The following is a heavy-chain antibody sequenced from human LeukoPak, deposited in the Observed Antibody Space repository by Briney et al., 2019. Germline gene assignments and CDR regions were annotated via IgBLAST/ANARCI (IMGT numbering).Heavy chain of an antibody. Sequence: PSETLSLTCTVSGGSISSYYWSWIRQPPGKGLEWIGYIYYSGSTNYNPSLKSRVTISVDTSKNQFSLKLSSVTAADTAVYYCARAPLGGFDYWGQGTLVTVSS. V-gene: IGHV4-59*01. CDR1: GGSISSYY. CDR2: IYYSGST. J-gene: IGHJ4*02. CDR3: ARAPLGGFDY. D-gene: IGHD3-16*01.